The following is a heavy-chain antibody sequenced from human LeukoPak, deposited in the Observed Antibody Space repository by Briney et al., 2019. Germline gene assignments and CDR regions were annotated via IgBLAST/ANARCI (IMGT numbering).Heavy chain of an antibody. CDR1: GGSISSHY. Sequence: SETLSLTCNVSGGSISSHYRSWIRQPPGKGLEWIGYIYDSGSTNYNPSLKSRVTISVDTSKNQFSLKLSSVTAADTAVYFCARDSGNSNAHFAYWGQGTLVTVSS. V-gene: IGHV4-59*11. CDR2: IYDSGST. J-gene: IGHJ4*02. CDR3: ARDSGNSNAHFAY. D-gene: IGHD4-23*01.